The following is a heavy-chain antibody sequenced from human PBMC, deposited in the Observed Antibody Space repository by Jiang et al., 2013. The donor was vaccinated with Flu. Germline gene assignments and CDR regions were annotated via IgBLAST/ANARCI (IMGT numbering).Heavy chain of an antibody. V-gene: IGHV3-48*03. D-gene: IGHD3-16*01. J-gene: IGHJ3*02. CDR3: ARDYGGAFDI. Sequence: ASGFTFSSYEMNWVRQXPGKGLEWVSYISSSGSTIYYADSVKGRFTISRDNAKNSLYLQMNSLRAEDTAVYYCARDYGGAFDIWGQGTMVTVSS. CDR2: ISSSGSTI. CDR1: GFTFSSYE.